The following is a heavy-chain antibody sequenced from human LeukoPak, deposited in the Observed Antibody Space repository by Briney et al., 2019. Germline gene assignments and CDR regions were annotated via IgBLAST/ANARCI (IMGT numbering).Heavy chain of an antibody. D-gene: IGHD3-22*01. CDR2: ISAYNGNT. CDR3: ASLKNSYDSSGYLVTDAFDI. CDR1: GYTFTSNG. V-gene: IGHV1-18*01. Sequence: EASVKVSCKASGYTFTSNGISWVRQAPGQGLEWMGWISAYNGNTNYEQKLQGRVTMTTDTSTSTAYMELRSLRSDDTAVYYCASLKNSYDSSGYLVTDAFDIWGQGTMVTVPS. J-gene: IGHJ3*02.